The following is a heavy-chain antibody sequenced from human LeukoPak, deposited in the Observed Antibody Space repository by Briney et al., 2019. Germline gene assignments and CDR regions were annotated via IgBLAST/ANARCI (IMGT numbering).Heavy chain of an antibody. Sequence: GGALRLSRAASGLILRSYPMSRVRQAPGEGLGWDSAFSGTAESTYYAAAVKGRFSISRDNSRNTVHLKMNSLRPEDTAVYYCANQRGGFWGQGTLVTVSS. J-gene: IGHJ4*02. CDR3: ANQRGGF. D-gene: IGHD3-10*01. CDR2: FSGTAEST. CDR1: GLILRSYP. V-gene: IGHV3-23*01.